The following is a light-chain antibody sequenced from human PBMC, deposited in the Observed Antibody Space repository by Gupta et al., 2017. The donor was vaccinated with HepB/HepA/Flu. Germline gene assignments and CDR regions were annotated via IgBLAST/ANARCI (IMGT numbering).Light chain of an antibody. CDR1: SSDVGTYDF. Sequence: QSALTPPRSVSGSPGQSVTVSCTGTSSDVGTYDFVSWYQQYPLKAPRLIIYDVNKRPSEVPDRFSGSKSGNTASLTISGLQAEDEADYYCCSYAGSYTWVFGGGTYVTVL. CDR2: DVN. J-gene: IGLJ3*02. CDR3: CSYAGSYTWV. V-gene: IGLV2-11*01.